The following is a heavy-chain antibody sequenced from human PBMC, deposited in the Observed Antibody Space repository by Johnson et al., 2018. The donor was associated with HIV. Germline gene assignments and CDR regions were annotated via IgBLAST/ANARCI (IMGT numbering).Heavy chain of an antibody. J-gene: IGHJ3*02. Sequence: VQLMESGGGVVQPGRSLRLSCAASRFTFTNYAMHWVRQAPGKGLEWVAVISYDGSNKYYADSVKGRFTISRDNSKNTMYLQMNSLRAEDTAVYYCASNPLSDAFDIWGQGTMVTVSS. CDR2: ISYDGSNK. CDR1: RFTFTNYA. V-gene: IGHV3-30-3*01. CDR3: ASNPLSDAFDI.